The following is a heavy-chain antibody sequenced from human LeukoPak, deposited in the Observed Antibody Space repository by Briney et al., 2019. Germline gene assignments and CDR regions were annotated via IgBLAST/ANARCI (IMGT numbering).Heavy chain of an antibody. CDR2: IYSGGNT. CDR3: ARLLGSNWFDP. J-gene: IGHJ5*02. CDR1: GFTVNGNY. D-gene: IGHD2/OR15-2a*01. Sequence: PGGSLRLSCAASGFTVNGNYMSRVRQAPGKGLEWVSLIYSGGNTYYAASVKGRFTISRDNSKNTLYLQMNSLRAEDTAVYYCARLLGSNWFDPWGQGTLVTVSS. V-gene: IGHV3-53*01.